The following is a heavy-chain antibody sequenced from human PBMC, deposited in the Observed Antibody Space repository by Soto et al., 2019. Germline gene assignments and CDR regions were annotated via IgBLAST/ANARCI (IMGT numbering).Heavy chain of an antibody. CDR2: IVVGSGNT. CDR3: AAGRTGGSYYGMDV. Sequence: ASVKVSCTVSGFTFTDSAVQWVRQARGQGLEWIGWIVVGSGNTNYAQKFQERVTITRDMSTSTAYMELSSLRSEDTAVYYCAAGRTGGSYYGMDVWGQGTTVTVS. CDR1: GFTFTDSA. V-gene: IGHV1-58*01. D-gene: IGHD2-2*01. J-gene: IGHJ6*02.